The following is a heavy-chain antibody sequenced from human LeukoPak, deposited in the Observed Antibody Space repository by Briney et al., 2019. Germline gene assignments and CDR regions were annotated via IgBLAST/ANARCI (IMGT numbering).Heavy chain of an antibody. CDR1: GGSISSGVYY. V-gene: IGHV4-31*03. CDR2: IYYSGST. Sequence: SQTLSLTCTVSGGSISSGVYYWSWIRQHPGKGLEWIGYIYYSGSTYYNPSLKSRVTISVDTSKNQFSLKLSSVTAADTAVYYCARAKYYYGSGSYGSLDYWGQGTLVTVSS. J-gene: IGHJ4*02. D-gene: IGHD3-10*01. CDR3: ARAKYYYGSGSYGSLDY.